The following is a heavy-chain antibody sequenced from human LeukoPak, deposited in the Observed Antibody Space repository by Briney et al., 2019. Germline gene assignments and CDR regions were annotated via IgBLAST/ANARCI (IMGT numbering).Heavy chain of an antibody. CDR1: GGSISSSSYY. Sequence: SETLSLTCTVSGGSISSSSYYWGWIRQPPGKGLEWIGSIYYSGITYYNPSLKRRVTISVDTSKNQFSLKLSSVTAADTAVYYCARGMGATTWFDPWGQGTLVTVSS. CDR2: IYYSGIT. J-gene: IGHJ5*02. V-gene: IGHV4-39*07. CDR3: ARGMGATTWFDP. D-gene: IGHD1-26*01.